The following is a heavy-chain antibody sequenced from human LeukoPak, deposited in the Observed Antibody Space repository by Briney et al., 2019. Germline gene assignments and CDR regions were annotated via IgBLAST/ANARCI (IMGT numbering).Heavy chain of an antibody. CDR2: IYYSGST. J-gene: IGHJ4*02. Sequence: PSETLSLTCTVSGGSISSYYWSWIRQPPGKGLEWIGYIYYSGSTNYNPSLKSRLTISVGTSKNQFSLKLSSVTAADTAVYYCARDVYCGGDCSYFDYWGQGTLVTVSS. D-gene: IGHD2-21*02. CDR3: ARDVYCGGDCSYFDY. V-gene: IGHV4-59*01. CDR1: GGSISSYY.